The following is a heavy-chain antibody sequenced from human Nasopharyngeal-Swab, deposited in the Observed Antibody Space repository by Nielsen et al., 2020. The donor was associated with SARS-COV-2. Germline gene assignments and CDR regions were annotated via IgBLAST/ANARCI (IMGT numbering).Heavy chain of an antibody. J-gene: IGHJ6*03. CDR3: ARGGAGVVPSPVLGLGPYYSYFYMDV. D-gene: IGHD2-2*01. V-gene: IGHV4-34*01. Sequence: RQAPGKGLEWFGEVGQGGGTNYNPSLKNRVTISVATSKNKFSLKLSSVTAAETAVYYCARGGAGVVPSPVLGLGPYYSYFYMDVWGKGTTVTVSS. CDR2: VGQGGGT.